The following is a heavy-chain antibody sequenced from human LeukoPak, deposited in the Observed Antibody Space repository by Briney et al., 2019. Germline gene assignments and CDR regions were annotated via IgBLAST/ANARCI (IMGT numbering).Heavy chain of an antibody. V-gene: IGHV4-59*03. CDR1: TDSTNTYY. CDR3: VKHGSGWSFDY. CDR2: IQNTGGT. Sequence: SETLSLTCSVSTDSTNTYYWSWIRQSPGKGLEWIGYIQNTGGTNYNPSLKSRVSISKDTSKNQFSLQLSSVTAADTAVYYCVKHGSGWSFDYWGLGTLVTVSS. J-gene: IGHJ4*02. D-gene: IGHD6-19*01.